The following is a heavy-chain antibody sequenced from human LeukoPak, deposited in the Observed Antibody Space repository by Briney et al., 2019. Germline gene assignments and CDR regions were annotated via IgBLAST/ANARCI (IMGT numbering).Heavy chain of an antibody. CDR3: ASALSD. D-gene: IGHD3-16*01. CDR2: INSDGSST. CDR1: GLTFVKHY. Sequence: GGSLRLSCAASGLTFVKHYLHWVRQAPGKGLVWVSRINSDGSSTSYADSVKGRFTISRDNAKNTLYLQMNSLRAEDTAVYYCASALSDWGQGTLVTVSS. J-gene: IGHJ4*02. V-gene: IGHV3-74*01.